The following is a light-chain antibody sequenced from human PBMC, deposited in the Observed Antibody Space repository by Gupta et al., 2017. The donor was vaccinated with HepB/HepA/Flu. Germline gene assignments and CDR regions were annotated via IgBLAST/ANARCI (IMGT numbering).Light chain of an antibody. Sequence: QSALTQPASVSGSPGQSITISCTGTSSDIGTYNFVSWYQQHPGKAPKVMIYEVNKRPSGGSNRFSGSKSGNTASLTISGLQAEDEAEYYCCPYTTSIIWVFGGGTRLTVL. CDR3: CPYTTSIIWV. J-gene: IGLJ3*02. CDR2: EVN. V-gene: IGLV2-23*02. CDR1: SSDIGTYNF.